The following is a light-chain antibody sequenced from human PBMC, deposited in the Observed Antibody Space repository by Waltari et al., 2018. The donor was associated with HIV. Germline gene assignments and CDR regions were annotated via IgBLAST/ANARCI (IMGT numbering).Light chain of an antibody. CDR3: QQRSVWPRT. V-gene: IGKV3-11*01. J-gene: IGKJ2*01. Sequence: EIVLTQSQATLSLSPGDRSTLSCRASQNMNRYLAWYQQRPGQPPRLLMYDASKRATGTPARFSGSGSGTDFTLTISSLEPEDFAVYYCQQRSVWPRTFGQGTKLEIK. CDR2: DAS. CDR1: QNMNRY.